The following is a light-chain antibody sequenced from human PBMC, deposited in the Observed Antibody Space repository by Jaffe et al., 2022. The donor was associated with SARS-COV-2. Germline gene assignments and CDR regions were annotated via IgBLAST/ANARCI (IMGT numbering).Light chain of an antibody. Sequence: EIVLTQSPGTLSLSPGERAALSCRASQTVSSSYLAWYQQKPGQAPRLLIYGASRRATGIPDRFSGSGSGTDFTLTISRLEPEDFAVYYCQQYAGSLFTFGPGARVEIK. CDR1: QTVSSSY. V-gene: IGKV3-20*01. CDR3: QQYAGSLFT. CDR2: GAS. J-gene: IGKJ3*01.